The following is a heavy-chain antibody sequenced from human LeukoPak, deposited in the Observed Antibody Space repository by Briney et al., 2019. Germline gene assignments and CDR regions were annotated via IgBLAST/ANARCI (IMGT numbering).Heavy chain of an antibody. J-gene: IGHJ4*02. CDR1: GGSISSRSHS. CDR3: ATSGWYLLPGVY. CDR2: LYYSGST. Sequence: SETLSLTCTVSGGSISSRSHSWGWIRQPPGKGLGWIGSLYYSGSTYYNPSLESRVTISVDTSKNQFSLKLSSVTAADTAVYYCATSGWYLLPGVYWGQGTLVTVSS. V-gene: IGHV4-39*01. D-gene: IGHD6-19*01.